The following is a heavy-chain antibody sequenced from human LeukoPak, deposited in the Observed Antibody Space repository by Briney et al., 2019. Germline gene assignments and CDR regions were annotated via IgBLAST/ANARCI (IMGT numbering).Heavy chain of an antibody. CDR2: INERATTI. CDR1: GFTVNNYE. V-gene: IGHV3-48*03. D-gene: IGHD2-21*02. J-gene: IGHJ4*02. CDR3: VRGRLLRSTNHFDY. Sequence: PGGSLRLSCAASGFTVNNYEMHWVRQAPGKGLEWISYINERATTINYEDSVWGRFTISRDNAQNSVHLQVNSLRDEDTAVYYCVRGRLLRSTNHFDYWGQGALVTVSS.